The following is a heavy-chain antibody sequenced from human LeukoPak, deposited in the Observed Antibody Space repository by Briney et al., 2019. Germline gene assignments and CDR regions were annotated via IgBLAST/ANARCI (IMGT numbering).Heavy chain of an antibody. Sequence: GGSLRLSCAASAFSFDNFAMNWVRQAPGRGLEWIAAISDSGGDTYYAESIKGRFTISRDNSKNTLYLQMNSLRADDTALYYCAKHPFIAVTVLEHWGQGTLVTVSS. CDR3: AKHPFIAVTVLEH. D-gene: IGHD6-19*01. CDR1: AFSFDNFA. V-gene: IGHV3-23*01. CDR2: ISDSGGDT. J-gene: IGHJ4*02.